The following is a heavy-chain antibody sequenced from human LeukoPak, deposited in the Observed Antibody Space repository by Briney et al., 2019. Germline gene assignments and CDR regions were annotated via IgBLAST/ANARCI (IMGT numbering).Heavy chain of an antibody. CDR1: GFTFSSYG. V-gene: IGHV3-30*18. J-gene: IGHJ4*02. CDR3: AKGSQYDYVWGSPFDY. CDR2: ISYDGSNK. Sequence: GRSLRLSCAASGFTFSSYGMHWVRQAPGKGLEWVAVISYDGSNKYYADSVKGRFTISRDNSKNTLYLQMNSLRAEDTAVYYCAKGSQYDYVWGSPFDYWGQGTLVTVSS. D-gene: IGHD3-16*01.